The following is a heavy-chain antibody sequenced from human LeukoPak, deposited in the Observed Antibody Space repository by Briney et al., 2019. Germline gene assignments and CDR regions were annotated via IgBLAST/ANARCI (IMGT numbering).Heavy chain of an antibody. CDR1: NYYISSGSY. V-gene: IGHV4-38-2*01. CDR2: IYHTGSA. Sequence: SETLSLTCGVSNYYISSGSYWSWIRQPPGKGLEWIGSIYHTGSAYYSSSLQSRVTISVDPPKNQFSVKLSSVTAADTAVYYCARANDRGGTSPLDYWGQGTLVTVSS. CDR3: ARANDRGGTSPLDY. D-gene: IGHD2-2*01. J-gene: IGHJ4*02.